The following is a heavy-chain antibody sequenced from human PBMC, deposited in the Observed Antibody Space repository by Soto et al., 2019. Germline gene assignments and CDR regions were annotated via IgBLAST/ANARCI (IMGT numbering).Heavy chain of an antibody. CDR1: GDTFTNYD. V-gene: IGHV1-8*01. CDR2: MNPNSGNT. J-gene: IGHJ6*02. CDR3: ARGRHGMDF. Sequence: VQLVQSGAEVKKPGASVKVSCKASGDTFTNYDSKWVRQATGQGLAWMGWMNPNSGNTGDAQKFQGRVTMTRNTSISTAYMELSRLRSEDTAVYYCARGRHGMDFWGQGTTVTVSS.